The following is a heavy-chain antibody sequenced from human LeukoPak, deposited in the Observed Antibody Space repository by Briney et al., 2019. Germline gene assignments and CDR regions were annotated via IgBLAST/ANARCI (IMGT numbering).Heavy chain of an antibody. CDR1: GFTFSSYT. CDR2: ISSSSSYI. Sequence: PGGSLRLSCVASGFTFSSYTMNWVRQAPGKGLEWVSSISSSSSYINHADSVKGRFTISRDNAKNSLYLQMNSLRAEDTAVYYCARDGTGSGYDFDYWGQGTLVTVSS. D-gene: IGHD3-10*01. CDR3: ARDGTGSGYDFDY. V-gene: IGHV3-21*01. J-gene: IGHJ4*02.